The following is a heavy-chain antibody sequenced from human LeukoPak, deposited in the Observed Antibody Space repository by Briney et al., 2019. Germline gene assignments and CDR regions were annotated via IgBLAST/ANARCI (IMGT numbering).Heavy chain of an antibody. CDR2: INWNGCST. J-gene: IGHJ3*02. CDR1: GFTFDDYG. D-gene: IGHD3-9*01. V-gene: IGHV3-20*04. Sequence: GGSLRLSCAASGFTFDDYGMSWVRQAPGKGLEWVSGINWNGCSTGYADSVKGRFTISRDNAKNSLYLQMNSLRAEDTALYYCGRDSDDILTGYGAFYIWGQGTMVTVSS. CDR3: GRDSDDILTGYGAFYI.